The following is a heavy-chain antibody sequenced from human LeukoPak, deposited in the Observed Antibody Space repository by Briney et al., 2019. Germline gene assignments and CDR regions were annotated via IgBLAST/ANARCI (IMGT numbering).Heavy chain of an antibody. CDR1: GYTFTGYY. D-gene: IGHD3-22*01. V-gene: IGHV1-2*06. CDR2: INPNSGGT. CDR3: ARTVELNYDSSGYYANWFDP. J-gene: IGHJ5*02. Sequence: GASVKVSCKASGYTFTGYYMHWVRQAPGQGLEWMGRINPNSGGTNYAQKFQGRVTMTRDTSISTAYMELSRLRSDDPAVYYCARTVELNYDSSGYYANWFDPWGQGTLVTVSS.